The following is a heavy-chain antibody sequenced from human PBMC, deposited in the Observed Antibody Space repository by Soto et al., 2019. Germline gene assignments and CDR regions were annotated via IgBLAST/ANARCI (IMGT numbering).Heavy chain of an antibody. CDR2: INHSGST. D-gene: IGHD2-15*01. V-gene: IGHV4-34*01. CDR1: GGSFSGYY. Sequence: ASETLSLTCAVYGGSFSGYYWSWIRQSPGKGLEWIGEINHSGSTNYNPSLKSRVTISVDTSKNQFSLKLSSVTAADTAVYYCARRKGGSYYYYYGMDVWGQGTTVTVSS. J-gene: IGHJ6*02. CDR3: ARRKGGSYYYYYGMDV.